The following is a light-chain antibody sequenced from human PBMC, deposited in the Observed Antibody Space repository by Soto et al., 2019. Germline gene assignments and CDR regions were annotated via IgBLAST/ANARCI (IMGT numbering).Light chain of an antibody. V-gene: IGLV2-14*01. CDR2: GVT. Sequence: QSALTQPASVSGSPGQSITISCTGTTNDIGTYDSVSWYQHHPGKAPKLILYGVTNRPSGVSTRFSGSKSGNTASLTISGLHAEDEADYYCSSYATNYVICIFGTGTKLTVL. J-gene: IGLJ1*01. CDR3: SSYATNYVICI. CDR1: TNDIGTYDS.